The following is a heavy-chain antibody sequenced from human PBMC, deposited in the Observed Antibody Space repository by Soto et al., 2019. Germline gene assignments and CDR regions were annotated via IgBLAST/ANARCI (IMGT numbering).Heavy chain of an antibody. Sequence: WGSLRLSSASSVFTFSSYEMNWVRQAPGKGLDWVSYISSSGSTIYYADSVKGRFTISRDNAKNPLYLQMNSLRAEDTAVYYCASPVDSWGPGTLVTVSS. CDR3: ASPVDS. CDR2: ISSSGSTI. V-gene: IGHV3-48*03. CDR1: VFTFSSYE. J-gene: IGHJ4*02.